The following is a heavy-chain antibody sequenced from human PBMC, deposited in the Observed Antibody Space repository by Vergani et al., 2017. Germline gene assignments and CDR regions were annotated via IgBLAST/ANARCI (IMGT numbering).Heavy chain of an antibody. CDR3: ARVYPTITMIVLPGWFDP. Sequence: QVQLQESGPGLVKPSETLSLTCTVSGGSISSYYWSWIRQPQGKGLEWIGYIYYSGSTNCNPSLTILVPISVDTSKNLFSLMLCSVTAADTAVYYCARVYPTITMIVLPGWFDPWGQGTLVTVSS. CDR2: IYYSGST. J-gene: IGHJ5*02. V-gene: IGHV4-59*01. CDR1: GGSISSYY. D-gene: IGHD3-22*01.